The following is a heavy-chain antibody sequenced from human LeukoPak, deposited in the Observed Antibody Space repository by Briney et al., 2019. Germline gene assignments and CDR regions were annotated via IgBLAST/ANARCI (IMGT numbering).Heavy chain of an antibody. CDR2: IKQDGSEK. V-gene: IGHV3-7*03. CDR3: ARDRDGDYVAFDY. J-gene: IGHJ4*02. Sequence: GGSLRLSCAASGFTFNRYWMSWVRQAPGKGLEWVANIKQDGSEKYYVDSVKGRFTISRDNAKNSLYLQMNSLRAEDTAVYYCARDRDGDYVAFDYWGQGTLVTVSS. CDR1: GFTFNRYW. D-gene: IGHD4-17*01.